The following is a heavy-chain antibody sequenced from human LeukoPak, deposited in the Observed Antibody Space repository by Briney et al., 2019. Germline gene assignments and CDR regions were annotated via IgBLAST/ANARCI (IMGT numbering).Heavy chain of an antibody. CDR2: INHSGST. Sequence: TSETLSLTCAVYGGSFSGYYWSWIRQPPGKGLEWIGEINHSGSTNYNPSLKSRVTISVDTSKNQFSLKLSSVTAADTAVYYCAREVGSEVGATTPFDYWGQGTLVTVSS. D-gene: IGHD1-26*01. CDR3: AREVGSEVGATTPFDY. J-gene: IGHJ4*02. CDR1: GGSFSGYY. V-gene: IGHV4-34*01.